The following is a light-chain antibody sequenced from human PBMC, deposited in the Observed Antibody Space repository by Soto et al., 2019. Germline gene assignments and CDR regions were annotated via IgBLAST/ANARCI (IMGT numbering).Light chain of an antibody. CDR3: QQYHNYWT. J-gene: IGKJ1*01. CDR2: GAS. Sequence: EIVMTQSPATLSVSPGERATLSCRASQSVSSNLAWYQQKPGQAPRLLIYGASTRATGIPARFSGSGSGTEFTLTISRLQSEDFAVYYCQQYHNYWTFGQGTKVEF. CDR1: QSVSSN. V-gene: IGKV3-15*01.